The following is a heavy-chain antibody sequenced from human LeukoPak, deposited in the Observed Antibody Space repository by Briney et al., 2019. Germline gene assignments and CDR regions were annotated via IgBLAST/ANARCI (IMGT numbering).Heavy chain of an antibody. CDR1: GGSFSGYY. Sequence: SETLSFTCAVYGGSFSGYYWSWIRQPPGKGLEWIGEINHSGSTNYNPSLKSRVTISVDTSKNQFSLKLSSVTAADTAVYYCASSGWYGIDYWGQGTLVTVSS. CDR3: ASSGWYGIDY. CDR2: INHSGST. V-gene: IGHV4-34*01. J-gene: IGHJ4*02. D-gene: IGHD6-19*01.